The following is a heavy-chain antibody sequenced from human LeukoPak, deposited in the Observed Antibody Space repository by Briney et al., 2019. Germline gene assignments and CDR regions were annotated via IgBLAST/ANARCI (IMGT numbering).Heavy chain of an antibody. CDR1: GGSISSYY. CDR2: IYYSGST. D-gene: IGHD6-13*01. Sequence: PSETLSLTCTVSGGSISSYYWSWIRQPPGKGLEWIGYIYYSGSTNYNPSLKSRVTISVDTSKNQFSLKLSSVTAADTAVYYCARGLRIAAGCTGFFQQRGQGTLVTVSS. CDR3: ARGLRIAAGCTGFFQQ. J-gene: IGHJ1*01. V-gene: IGHV4-59*12.